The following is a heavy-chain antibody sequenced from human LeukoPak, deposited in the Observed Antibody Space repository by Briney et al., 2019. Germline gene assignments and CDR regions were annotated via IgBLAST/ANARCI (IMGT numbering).Heavy chain of an antibody. Sequence: GGSLRRSCAASGFTFSGHWMYWVRQAPGKGLVWVSRINSEGSSTAYAAFVKGRFTISRDNAKNTLFLQMNSLRVEDTAVYHCVRGNDHWGQGTLVTVSS. CDR2: INSEGSST. CDR1: GFTFSGHW. V-gene: IGHV3-74*01. CDR3: VRGNDH. J-gene: IGHJ5*02.